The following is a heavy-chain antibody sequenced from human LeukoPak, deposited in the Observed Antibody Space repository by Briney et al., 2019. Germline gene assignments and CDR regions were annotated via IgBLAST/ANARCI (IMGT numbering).Heavy chain of an antibody. Sequence: GGSLRLSCSASGFTFSDAWMGWVRRAPGKGLEWVGRIKSKANGETTHFAAPVKGRFTISRDDSKNTLYLQMNGLKTEDTAVYYCAWGGDYFDFWGRGTLVTVSS. J-gene: IGHJ4*02. D-gene: IGHD3-16*01. CDR1: GFTFSDAW. V-gene: IGHV3-15*01. CDR2: IKSKANGETT. CDR3: AWGGDYFDF.